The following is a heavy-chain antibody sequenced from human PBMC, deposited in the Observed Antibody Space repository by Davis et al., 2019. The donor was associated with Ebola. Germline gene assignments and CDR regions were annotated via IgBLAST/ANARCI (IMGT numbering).Heavy chain of an antibody. J-gene: IGHJ6*02. D-gene: IGHD2-15*01. CDR1: GDSVSSNSAA. CDR3: ARGYLVEDIVVVPNGMDV. CDR2: TYYRSKWYN. V-gene: IGHV6-1*01. Sequence: SQTLSLTCAISGDSVSSNSAAWNWIRQSPSRGLEWLGRTYYRSKWYNDYAVSVKSRITINPDTSKNQFSLQLNSVTPEDTAVYYCARGYLVEDIVVVPNGMDVWGQGTTVTVSS.